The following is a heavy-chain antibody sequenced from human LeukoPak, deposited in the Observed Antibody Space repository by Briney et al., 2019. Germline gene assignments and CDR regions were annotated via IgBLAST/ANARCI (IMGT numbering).Heavy chain of an antibody. CDR3: AKDARPYYDYVWGSYSPSTVYFDY. D-gene: IGHD3-16*01. Sequence: GGSLRLSCAVSGFTFSSDWMIWVRQAPGKGLEWVANIDPDGSEKNYVDSVRGRFTISRDNAKNSLDLQMNSLRAEDTAVYYCAKDARPYYDYVWGSYSPSTVYFDYWGQGTLVTVSS. V-gene: IGHV3-7*03. CDR1: GFTFSSDW. CDR2: IDPDGSEK. J-gene: IGHJ4*02.